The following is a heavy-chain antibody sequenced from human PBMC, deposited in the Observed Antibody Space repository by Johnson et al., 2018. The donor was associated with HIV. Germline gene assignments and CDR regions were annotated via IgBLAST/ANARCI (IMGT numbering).Heavy chain of an antibody. D-gene: IGHD6-13*01. CDR2: INWNGGST. CDR3: ASSFYQQLRALDI. V-gene: IGHV3-20*04. CDR1: GFNFDDYG. Sequence: VQLVESGGGVVRPGGSLRLSCAASGFNFDDYGMTWVRQAPGKGLEWVSGINWNGGSTGYADSVEGRFTISRDNAKNSLYLQMDSLRVEDTAVYYCASSFYQQLRALDIWGQGTMVTVSS. J-gene: IGHJ3*02.